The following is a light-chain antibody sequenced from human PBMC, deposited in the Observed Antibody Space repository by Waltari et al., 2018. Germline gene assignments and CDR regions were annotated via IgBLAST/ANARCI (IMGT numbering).Light chain of an antibody. Sequence: SYVLTQPPSVSVAPGQTARITCGGNNIGVKSVNWYQQGPGQAPVVVIYDDRDRPLGIPERFSRFNSENTATLTISRVEVGDEADYYCQVWDSSSDHWVFGGGTKLTVL. J-gene: IGLJ3*02. CDR3: QVWDSSSDHWV. CDR1: NIGVKS. CDR2: DDR. V-gene: IGLV3-21*02.